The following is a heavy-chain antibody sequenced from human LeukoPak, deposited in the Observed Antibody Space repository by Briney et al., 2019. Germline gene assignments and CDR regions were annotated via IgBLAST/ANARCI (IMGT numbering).Heavy chain of an antibody. Sequence: ASVKVSCKAPGYTFGTHWMHWVRQAPGQGLEWMGIINPSGDFRSYAQKFQGRITVTRDMSTRTVYMELSDLRPEDTAVYYCARDYSGEWEQLTGWWFDPWGQGTLVIVSS. D-gene: IGHD1/OR15-1a*01. J-gene: IGHJ5*02. CDR1: GYTFGTHW. CDR3: ARDYSGEWEQLTGWWFDP. V-gene: IGHV1-46*01. CDR2: INPSGDFR.